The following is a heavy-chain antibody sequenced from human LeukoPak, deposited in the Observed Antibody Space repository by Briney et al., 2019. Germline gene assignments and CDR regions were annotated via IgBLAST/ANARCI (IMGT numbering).Heavy chain of an antibody. CDR3: ARDQEGFDN. V-gene: IGHV1-46*01. CDR2: IYPRDGST. CDR1: GYTFTSNY. Sequence: ASVKVSCKASGYTFTSNYIHWVRQAPGQGLEWMGMIYPRDGSTSYAQKFQGRVTVTRDTSTSTVHMELSGLRSEDTAVYYCARDQEGFDNWGQGTLVTVSS. J-gene: IGHJ4*02.